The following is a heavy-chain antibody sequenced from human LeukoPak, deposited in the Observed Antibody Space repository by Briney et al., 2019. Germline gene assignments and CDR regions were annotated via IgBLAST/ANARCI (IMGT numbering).Heavy chain of an antibody. J-gene: IGHJ4*02. CDR2: LYYSGST. CDR3: ARAPGIAAAGPLGY. CDR1: GGSISSYY. D-gene: IGHD6-13*01. Sequence: PSETLSLTCTVSGGSISSYYWSWIRQPPGKGLEWIGYLYYSGSTNYNPSLKSRVTISVDTSKNQFSLKLSSVTAADTAVYYCARAPGIAAAGPLGYWGQGTLVTVSP. V-gene: IGHV4-59*01.